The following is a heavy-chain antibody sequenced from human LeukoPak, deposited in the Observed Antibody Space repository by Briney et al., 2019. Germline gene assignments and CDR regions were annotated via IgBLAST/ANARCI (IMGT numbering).Heavy chain of an antibody. D-gene: IGHD6-13*01. CDR3: ARGPGTWYYY. V-gene: IGHV4-34*01. CDR2: INHSGST. Sequence: TSETLSLTCAVYGGSFSGYYWSWIRQPPGKGLEWIGEINHSGSTNYNPSLKSRVTISIDTSKNQFSLKLSSVTAADTALYYCARGPGTWYYYWGQGTLVTVSS. J-gene: IGHJ4*02. CDR1: GGSFSGYY.